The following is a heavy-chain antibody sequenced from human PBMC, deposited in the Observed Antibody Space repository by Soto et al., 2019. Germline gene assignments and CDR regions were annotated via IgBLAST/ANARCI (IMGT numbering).Heavy chain of an antibody. CDR1: GFTFSSSA. V-gene: IGHV3-30-3*01. Sequence: PGGSLRLSCAASGFTFSSSAMNWVRQAPGKGLEWVATISHDGINKYYADSMKGPFTISRDNSKNTLYLQMNTLGPEDTAVYYCARGADWFDSWGQGTLVTVSS. CDR3: ARGADWFDS. J-gene: IGHJ5*01. CDR2: ISHDGINK.